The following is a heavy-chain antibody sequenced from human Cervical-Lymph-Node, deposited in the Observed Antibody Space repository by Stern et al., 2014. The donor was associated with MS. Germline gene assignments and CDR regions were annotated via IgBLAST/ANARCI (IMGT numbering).Heavy chain of an antibody. CDR1: GGSISSNSNY. J-gene: IGHJ4*02. D-gene: IGHD2/OR15-2a*01. CDR2: IIYSGST. V-gene: IGHV4-39*01. CDR3: ARLGVKYFLPGAIDY. Sequence: QLQLQESGPGLVKPSETLSLTCTVSGGSISSNSNYWGWLRQPPGQGLVWIGNIIYSGSTYYTPAYRGRVTLSTATPKPRFSLQLSVVTAADTAVYYCARLGVKYFLPGAIDYWGQGTLVTVSS.